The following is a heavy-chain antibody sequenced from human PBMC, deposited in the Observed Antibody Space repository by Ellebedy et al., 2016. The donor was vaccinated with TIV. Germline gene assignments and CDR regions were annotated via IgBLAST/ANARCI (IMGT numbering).Heavy chain of an antibody. J-gene: IGHJ6*02. V-gene: IGHV1-46*01. Sequence: ASVKVSCKASGYTFTSYYMHWVRQAPGQGLEWMGIINPSGGSTSYAQKFQGRVTMTRDQSTSTVYMELSSLRSEDTAVYYCARDESNYYDSSGYDLGYYYGMDVWGQGTTVTVSS. D-gene: IGHD3-22*01. CDR2: INPSGGST. CDR3: ARDESNYYDSSGYDLGYYYGMDV. CDR1: GYTFTSYY.